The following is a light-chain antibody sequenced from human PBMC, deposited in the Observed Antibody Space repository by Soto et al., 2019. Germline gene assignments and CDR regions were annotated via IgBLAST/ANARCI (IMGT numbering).Light chain of an antibody. CDR3: AAWDDSLSGLSV. J-gene: IGLJ1*01. CDR1: ISNIGSNY. V-gene: IGLV1-47*01. Sequence: QSVLTQPPSACGTLGQKVTIFYSGSISNIGSNYVYWYQQLPGTALKLLIYRNNQRPSGVPDRFSGSKSGTSASLAISGLRSEDEADYYCAAWDDSLSGLSVFGTGTKVTVL. CDR2: RNN.